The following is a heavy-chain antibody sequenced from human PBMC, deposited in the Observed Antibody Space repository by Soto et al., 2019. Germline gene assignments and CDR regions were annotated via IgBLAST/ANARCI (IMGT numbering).Heavy chain of an antibody. CDR3: ARGSGQLWPYYFDY. Sequence: TLSLTCTVSGGSISSGGYYWSWIRQHPGKGLEWIGYIYYSGSTYYNPSLKSRVTISVDTSKNQFSLKLSSVTAADTAVYYCARGSGQLWPYYFDYWGQGTLVTVPS. CDR1: GGSISSGGYY. D-gene: IGHD5-18*01. CDR2: IYYSGST. J-gene: IGHJ4*02. V-gene: IGHV4-31*03.